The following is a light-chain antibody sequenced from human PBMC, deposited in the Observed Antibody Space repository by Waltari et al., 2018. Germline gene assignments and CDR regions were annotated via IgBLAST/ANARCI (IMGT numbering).Light chain of an antibody. J-gene: IGKJ1*01. CDR3: QHYVRLPAT. CDR1: QSVSRT. CDR2: GAS. V-gene: IGKV3-20*01. Sequence: IVWPQSTGTLSFSPGGRATRSCRASQSVSRTLAWYQQKPGQAPKLLIYGASIRATGIPDRFTGSGSGTDFSLTISSLEPEDFAVYFCQHYVRLPATFGQGTKVEIK.